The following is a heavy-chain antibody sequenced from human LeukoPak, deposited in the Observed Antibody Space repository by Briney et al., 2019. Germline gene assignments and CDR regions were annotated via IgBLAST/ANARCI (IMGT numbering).Heavy chain of an antibody. CDR1: GFTFSSYA. CDR3: ARGAAAAGPLDY. Sequence: GGSLRLSCAASGFTFSSYAMSWVRQAPGKGLEWVAVIWYDGSNKYYADSVKGRFTISRDNSKNTLYLQMNSLRAEDTAVYYCARGAAAAGPLDYWGQGTLVTVSS. J-gene: IGHJ4*02. D-gene: IGHD6-13*01. CDR2: IWYDGSNK. V-gene: IGHV3-33*08.